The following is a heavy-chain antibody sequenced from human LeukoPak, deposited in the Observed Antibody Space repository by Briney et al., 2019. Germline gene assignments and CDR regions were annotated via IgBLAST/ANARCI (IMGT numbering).Heavy chain of an antibody. CDR2: IYYSGST. J-gene: IGHJ4*02. CDR3: ASAREGRDGYNYYFDY. V-gene: IGHV4-59*12. CDR1: GGSISSYY. D-gene: IGHD5-24*01. Sequence: PSETLSLTCTVSGGSISSYYWSWIRQPPGKGLEWIGYIYYSGSTNYNPSLKSRVTMSVDTSKNQFSLKLSSVTAADTAVYYCASAREGRDGYNYYFDYWGQGTLVTVSS.